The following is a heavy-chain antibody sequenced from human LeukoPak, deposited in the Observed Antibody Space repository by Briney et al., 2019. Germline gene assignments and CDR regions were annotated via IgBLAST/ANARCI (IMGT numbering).Heavy chain of an antibody. CDR3: AKEGTPQVSTWYDL. Sequence: GMSLRLSCAASGVTLSPYGMHWVRQAPGKGLEWVAVISYEGGTQHYAESVKGRFIISRDNPRNTMYLQMNILRTEDTAVYYCAKEGTPQVSTWYDLWGQGTQVIVSS. D-gene: IGHD3-10*01. CDR2: ISYEGGTQ. J-gene: IGHJ5*02. CDR1: GVTLSPYG. V-gene: IGHV3-30*18.